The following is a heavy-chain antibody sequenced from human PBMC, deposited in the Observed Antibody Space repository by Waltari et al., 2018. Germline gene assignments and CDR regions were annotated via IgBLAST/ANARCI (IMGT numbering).Heavy chain of an antibody. CDR2: ISSNRNTV. CDR1: GFTFSSYN. CDR3: ARELRVGWFDP. D-gene: IGHD4-17*01. J-gene: IGHJ5*02. V-gene: IGHV3-48*01. Sequence: EVQLVESGGGLVQPGGSLRLSCAASGFTFSSYNMNWVRQAPGKGLWWISHISSNRNTVDYADSVRGRFTISRDNGQNSLYLQMNNLSAEDTAIYYCARELRVGWFDPWGQGTLVTVSS.